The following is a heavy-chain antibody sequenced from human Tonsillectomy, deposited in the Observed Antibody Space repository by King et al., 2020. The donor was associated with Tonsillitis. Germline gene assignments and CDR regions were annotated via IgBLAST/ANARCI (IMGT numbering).Heavy chain of an antibody. J-gene: IGHJ6*02. CDR2: IYSAGST. CDR3: ARDIRDYDFLTGSPYGMDV. Sequence: QLVESGGGWILPGGSLRLSCAASGLPVSSSYMSWVRQAPGKGLEWVSIIYSAGSTNYADSVKGRFTISKDNSKNTLYLQMNRLRAEDTAVYYCARDIRDYDFLTGSPYGMDVWGQGTTVTVSS. CDR1: GLPVSSSY. D-gene: IGHD3-9*01. V-gene: IGHV3-53*01.